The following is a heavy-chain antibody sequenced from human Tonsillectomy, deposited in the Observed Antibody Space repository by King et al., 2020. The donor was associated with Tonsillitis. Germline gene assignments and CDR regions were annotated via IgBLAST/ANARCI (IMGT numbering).Heavy chain of an antibody. J-gene: IGHJ2*01. V-gene: IGHV4-4*02. D-gene: IGHD4-17*01. Sequence: QLQESGPGLVKPSGTLSLTCAVPGSSISSSNWWSWVRQSPGKGLEWIGEIYHSGSTNYNPSLKSRVTISVDKSKNQFSLKLSSVTAADTAVYYCARSTNDYGTPYWYFDLWGRGTLVTVSS. CDR3: ARSTNDYGTPYWYFDL. CDR2: IYHSGST. CDR1: GSSISSSNW.